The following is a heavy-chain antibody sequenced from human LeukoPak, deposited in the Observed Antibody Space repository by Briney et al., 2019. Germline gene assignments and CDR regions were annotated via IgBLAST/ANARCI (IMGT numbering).Heavy chain of an antibody. J-gene: IGHJ4*02. D-gene: IGHD2-2*01. V-gene: IGHV1-2*02. Sequence: ASVKVSCKASGYTFTDYYMPWVRQAPGQGFEWMGWINPNEGDTNYAQKFQGRVTMTRDTSISTAHMEVSRLRSDDTAVYYCARANFLYCSSTTCLFDYWGQGTLVTVSS. CDR3: ARANFLYCSSTTCLFDY. CDR1: GYTFTDYY. CDR2: INPNEGDT.